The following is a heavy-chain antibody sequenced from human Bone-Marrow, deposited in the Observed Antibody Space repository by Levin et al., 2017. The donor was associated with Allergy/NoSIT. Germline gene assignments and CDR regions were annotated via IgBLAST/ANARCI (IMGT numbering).Heavy chain of an antibody. J-gene: IGHJ6*02. CDR3: ASGYNYGYLHYGLDV. CDR1: GFTISDYY. CDR2: ISSSGSTK. D-gene: IGHD5-18*01. Sequence: LSLTCAASGFTISDYYMSWIRPAPGKGLEWVSYISSSGSTKYYADSVKGRLTIPRDNAKNSLYLQMDSLRAEDTAVYYCASGYNYGYLHYGLDVWGLGTTVTVSS. V-gene: IGHV3-11*01.